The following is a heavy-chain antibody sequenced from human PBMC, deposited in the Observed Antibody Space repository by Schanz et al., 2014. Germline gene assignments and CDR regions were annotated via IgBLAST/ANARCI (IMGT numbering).Heavy chain of an antibody. CDR3: AKQIHYDILTVTRN. V-gene: IGHV3-23*01. J-gene: IGHJ4*02. CDR1: EFTFSSYK. CDR2: LSGSGGST. D-gene: IGHD3-9*01. Sequence: VQLLQFGGGVVQPGRSLRLSCEASEFTFSSYKMNWVRQAPGKGLEWVSALSGSGGSTYYADSVKGRFTISRDNSKNTLYLQMNSLRAEDTAVYYCAKQIHYDILTVTRNWGQGTLVTVSS.